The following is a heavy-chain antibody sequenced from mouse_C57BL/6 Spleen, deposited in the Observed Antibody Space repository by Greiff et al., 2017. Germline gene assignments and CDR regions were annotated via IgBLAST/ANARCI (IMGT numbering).Heavy chain of an antibody. CDR1: GFTFTDYY. D-gene: IGHD2-3*01. V-gene: IGHV7-3*01. Sequence: EVQLKESGGGLVQPGGSLSLSCAASGFTFTDYYMSWVRQPPGKALEWLGFIRNKANGYTTEYSASVKGRFTISRDNSQSILYLQMNALRAEDSATYYCARSLYDGDAMDYWGQGTSVTVSS. J-gene: IGHJ4*01. CDR3: ARSLYDGDAMDY. CDR2: IRNKANGYTT.